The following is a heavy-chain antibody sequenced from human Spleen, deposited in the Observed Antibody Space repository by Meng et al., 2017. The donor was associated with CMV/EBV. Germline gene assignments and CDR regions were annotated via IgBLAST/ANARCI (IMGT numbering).Heavy chain of an antibody. V-gene: IGHV4-59*12. CDR2: ISYTGST. Sequence: SETLSLTCTVSGGSISSFYWSWIRQPPGKGLEWIGYISYTGSTNYNPSLKSRVTISVDTSKNQFSLKLSSVTAADTAVYYCARGWRYSSSWYWFDPWGQGTLVTVSS. J-gene: IGHJ5*02. CDR1: GGSISSFY. D-gene: IGHD6-13*01. CDR3: ARGWRYSSSWYWFDP.